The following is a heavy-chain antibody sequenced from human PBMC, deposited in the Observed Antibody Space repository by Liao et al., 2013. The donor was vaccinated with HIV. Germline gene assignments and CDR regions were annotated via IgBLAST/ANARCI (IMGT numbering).Heavy chain of an antibody. CDR3: ASDSDFYGSVY. J-gene: IGHJ4*02. CDR1: GGSFGGYS. D-gene: IGHD3-10*01. Sequence: VQLQESGPGMVKPSETLSLTCSVYGGSFGGYSWSWIRQAPGKGLQWIGKINHGGATNYNPSLKSRVTISIDTSKNQISLHVNSVTAADTAVYYCASDSDFYGSVYWGQGNLVIVSS. CDR2: INHGGAT. V-gene: IGHV4-34*01.